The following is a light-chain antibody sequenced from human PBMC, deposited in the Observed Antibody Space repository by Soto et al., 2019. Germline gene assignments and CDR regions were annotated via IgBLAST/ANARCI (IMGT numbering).Light chain of an antibody. J-gene: IGKJ5*01. CDR1: QSVITRY. V-gene: IGKV3-20*01. CDR2: GAS. CDR3: QQYGTSPT. Sequence: EIGLTQSPGTLSLFPGERATLCCMASQSVITRYLAWYQQKPGQAPRLLIYGASSRATGIPDRFSGSAYGTDVTLTISRLEPEDFAVYSCQQYGTSPTFGQGPRLEIK.